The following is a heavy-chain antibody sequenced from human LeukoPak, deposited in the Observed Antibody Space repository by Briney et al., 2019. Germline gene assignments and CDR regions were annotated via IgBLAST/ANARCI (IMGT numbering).Heavy chain of an antibody. Sequence: ASVKVSCKASGYTFTSYDINWVRQATGQGLEWMGWMNPNSGNTGYAQKFQGRVTITRNTSISTAYMELSSLRSEDTAVYYCARSAYCSSPSCRSWFDPWGQGTLVTVSS. D-gene: IGHD2-2*01. CDR1: GYTFTSYD. J-gene: IGHJ5*02. CDR3: ARSAYCSSPSCRSWFDP. V-gene: IGHV1-8*03. CDR2: MNPNSGNT.